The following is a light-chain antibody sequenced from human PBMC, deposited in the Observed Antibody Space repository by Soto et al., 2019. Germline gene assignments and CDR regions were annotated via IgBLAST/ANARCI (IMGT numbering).Light chain of an antibody. CDR3: QQRSNWPPTWT. V-gene: IGKV3-11*01. J-gene: IGKJ1*01. CDR1: QSVSSY. CDR2: DAS. Sequence: EIVLTQSPATLSLSPGERATLSCRASQSVSSYLAWYQHKPGQAPRLLIYDASKRATGIPARFSGSGSRTDFTHTISSLEPEDFAVYYCQQRSNWPPTWTFGQGTRVEIK.